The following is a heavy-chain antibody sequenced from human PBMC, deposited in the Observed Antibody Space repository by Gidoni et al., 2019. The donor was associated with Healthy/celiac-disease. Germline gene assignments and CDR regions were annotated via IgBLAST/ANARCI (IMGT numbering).Heavy chain of an antibody. CDR3: ARDNIGHPGVFDY. Sequence: QVQLQESGPGLVKPSETLSLTCTVSGGSISSYYWRWIRQPPGKGLEWIGYIYYSGSTNYNPSLKSRGTISVDTSKNQFSLKLSSVTAADTAVYYCARDNIGHPGVFDYGGQGTLVTVSS. CDR2: IYYSGST. V-gene: IGHV4-59*01. D-gene: IGHD3-10*01. J-gene: IGHJ4*02. CDR1: GGSISSYY.